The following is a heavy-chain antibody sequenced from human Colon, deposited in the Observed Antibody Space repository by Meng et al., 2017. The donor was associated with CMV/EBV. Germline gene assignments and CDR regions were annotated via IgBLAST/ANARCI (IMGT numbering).Heavy chain of an antibody. CDR2: ITWNSKTI. CDR3: AKDVGANFFYGLDI. V-gene: IGHV3-9*01. Sequence: SLKISCEASGFTFDDHAMHWVRQVPGKGPEWVAGITWNSKTIAYGDSVTGRFTVSRDNAKTALYLQMNTLRAEDTALYYCAKDVGANFFYGLDIWGQGTTVTVSS. D-gene: IGHD1-26*01. CDR1: GFTFDDHA. J-gene: IGHJ6*02.